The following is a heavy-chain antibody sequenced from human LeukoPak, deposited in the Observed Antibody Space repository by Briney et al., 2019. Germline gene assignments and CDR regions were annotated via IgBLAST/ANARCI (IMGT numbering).Heavy chain of an antibody. V-gene: IGHV5-51*01. J-gene: IGHJ4*02. D-gene: IGHD3-22*01. CDR1: GYSFSSYW. CDR3: ARRVDSGYSFDF. Sequence: GESLKISCKGSGYSFSSYWIAWVRQMPGKGLEWMGIIYPGDSDTRYSASFQGQVTASADRSISTAYLQWSSLKASDTAMYYCARRVDSGYSFDFWGEGSLVTVSS. CDR2: IYPGDSDT.